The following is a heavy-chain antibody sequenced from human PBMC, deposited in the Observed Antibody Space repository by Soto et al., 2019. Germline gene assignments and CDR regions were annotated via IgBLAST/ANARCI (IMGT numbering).Heavy chain of an antibody. J-gene: IGHJ6*02. CDR1: GFTFSSYS. V-gene: IGHV3-48*02. CDR2: ISSSSSTI. D-gene: IGHD2-2*01. CDR3: ARVVPAAMRYGMDV. Sequence: GGSLRLSCAASGFTFSSYSMNWVRQAPGKGLEWVSYISSSSSTIYYADSVKGRFTISRDNAKNSLYLQMNSLRDEDTAVNYCARVVPAAMRYGMDVWGQGTTVTVSS.